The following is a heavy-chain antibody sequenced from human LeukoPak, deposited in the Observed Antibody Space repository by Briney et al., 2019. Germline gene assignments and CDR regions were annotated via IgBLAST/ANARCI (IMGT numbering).Heavy chain of an antibody. D-gene: IGHD3-10*01. Sequence: EASVKVSCKASGGTFSSYAISWVRQAPGQGLEWMGGIIPIFGMANYAQKFQGRVTITTDESTSTAYMELSSLRSEDAAVYYCARDDMVRGVYFDYWGQGTLVTVSS. V-gene: IGHV1-69*05. J-gene: IGHJ4*02. CDR2: IIPIFGMA. CDR1: GGTFSSYA. CDR3: ARDDMVRGVYFDY.